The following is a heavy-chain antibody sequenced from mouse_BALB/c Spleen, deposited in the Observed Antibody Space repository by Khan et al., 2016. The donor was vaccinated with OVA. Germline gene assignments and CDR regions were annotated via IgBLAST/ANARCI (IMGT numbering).Heavy chain of an antibody. Sequence: QVQLKESGPGLVAPSQTLSITCTVSGFSLSNYGVHWVRQPPGKGLEWMGVIWAGGSTNHYSDLMSSLSTSKDDSKGQVVLNMNSLPTYDTAMYYCARAFYNGAWFAYWGQGTLVTVSA. J-gene: IGHJ3*01. CDR2: IWAGGST. V-gene: IGHV2-9*02. CDR3: ARAFYNGAWFAY. D-gene: IGHD1-3*01. CDR1: GFSLSNYG.